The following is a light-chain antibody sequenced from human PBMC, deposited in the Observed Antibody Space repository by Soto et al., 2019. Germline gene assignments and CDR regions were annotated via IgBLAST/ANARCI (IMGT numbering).Light chain of an antibody. CDR3: QHYSSSAPWT. CDR1: QSILYNANNKNY. CDR2: WAS. V-gene: IGKV4-1*01. J-gene: IGKJ1*01. Sequence: DIVMTQSPDSLAVSLGERATINCKSSQSILYNANNKNYLAWYQQKSGQPPKLLISWASTPESGVPDRFSGSGSGKDFTLTLSSLQAEDVEVYYCQHYSSSAPWTFSQGTKVEIK.